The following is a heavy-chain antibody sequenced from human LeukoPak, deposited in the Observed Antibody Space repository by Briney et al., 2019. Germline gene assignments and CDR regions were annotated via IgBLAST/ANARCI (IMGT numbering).Heavy chain of an antibody. V-gene: IGHV1-8*03. CDR3: ARVVHYDSSGYYYVAAFEI. CDR2: MNPNSGNT. Sequence: ASVKVSCKASGYTFTSYDNNWVRQATGQGLEWMGWMNPNSGNTGYAQKFQGRVTITMNTSISTAYMELSSLRSEDTAVYNCARVVHYDSSGYYYVAAFEIWGQGTMVTVSS. D-gene: IGHD3-22*01. J-gene: IGHJ3*02. CDR1: GYTFTSYD.